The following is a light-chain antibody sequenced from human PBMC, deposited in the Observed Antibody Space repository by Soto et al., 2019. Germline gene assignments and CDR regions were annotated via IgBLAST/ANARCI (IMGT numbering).Light chain of an antibody. Sequence: NFMLTQPHSVSESPGKTVIISCTRSSGSIASNYVQWYQQRPGSSPTTVIYEDNQRPSGVPDRFSGSIDSSSNSASLTISGLETEDGADYFCQSYDATKQVFGGGTQLAVL. CDR3: QSYDATKQV. CDR2: EDN. J-gene: IGLJ3*02. V-gene: IGLV6-57*01. CDR1: SGSIASNY.